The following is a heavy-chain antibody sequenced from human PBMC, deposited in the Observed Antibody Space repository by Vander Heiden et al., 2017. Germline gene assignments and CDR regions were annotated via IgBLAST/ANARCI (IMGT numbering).Heavy chain of an antibody. CDR2: ISSSSSYI. J-gene: IGHJ4*02. D-gene: IGHD2-15*01. CDR1: GFTFSSYS. Sequence: EVQLVESGGGLVKTGGSLRRSCAAYGFTFSSYSMNWVRQAPGKGLEWVSSISSSSSYIYYADSVKGRFTISRDNAKNSLYLQMNSLRAEDTAVYYCARAGRMGALYWGQGTLVTVSS. V-gene: IGHV3-21*01. CDR3: ARAGRMGALY.